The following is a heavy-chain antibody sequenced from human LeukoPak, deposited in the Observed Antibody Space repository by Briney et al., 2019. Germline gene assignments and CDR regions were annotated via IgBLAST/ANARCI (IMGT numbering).Heavy chain of an antibody. J-gene: IGHJ3*02. D-gene: IGHD3-22*01. CDR1: GGTFSSYA. V-gene: IGHV1-69*06. CDR3: ASGHYYDSSGYRNDAFDI. CDR2: IIPIFGTA. Sequence: GASVKVSCKASGGTFSSYAISWVRQAPGQGLEWMGGIIPIFGTANYAQKFQGRVTITADKSTSTVYMELSSLRSEDTAVYYCASGHYYDSSGYRNDAFDIWGQGTMVTVSS.